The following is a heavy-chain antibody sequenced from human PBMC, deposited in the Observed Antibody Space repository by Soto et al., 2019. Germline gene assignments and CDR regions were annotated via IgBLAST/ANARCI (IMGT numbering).Heavy chain of an antibody. CDR3: ASRGVVGSNYYDSSGPYGMDV. D-gene: IGHD3-22*01. CDR1: VFTFSSYG. Sequence: GGSVRLSCAASVFTFSSYGMHWVRQAPGKGLEWVAVIWYDGSNKYYADSVKGRFTISRDNSKNTLYLQMNSLRAEDTAVYYCASRGVVGSNYYDSSGPYGMDVWGQGTTVTVSS. V-gene: IGHV3-33*01. J-gene: IGHJ6*02. CDR2: IWYDGSNK.